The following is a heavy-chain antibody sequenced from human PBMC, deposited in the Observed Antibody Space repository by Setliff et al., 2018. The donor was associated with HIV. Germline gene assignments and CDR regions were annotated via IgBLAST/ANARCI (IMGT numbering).Heavy chain of an antibody. D-gene: IGHD3-10*01. CDR2: IRSDGSNK. Sequence: PGGSLRLSCAASGFTFSNSWMNWVRQAPGKGLEWVASIRSDGSNKYYADSVTGRFTISRDDSKNTLYLQMNSLRAEDTAVYYCAKDKGQKYADYWGQGTVVTVSS. CDR1: GFTFSNSW. CDR3: AKDKGQKYADY. J-gene: IGHJ4*02. V-gene: IGHV3-30*02.